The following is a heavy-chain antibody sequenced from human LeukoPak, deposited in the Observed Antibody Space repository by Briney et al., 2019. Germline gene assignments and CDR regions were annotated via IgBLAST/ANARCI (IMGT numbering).Heavy chain of an antibody. CDR2: IYYSGST. V-gene: IGHV4-39*02. D-gene: IGHD1-26*01. CDR3: ARDSGSYFYYYYYGMDV. CDR1: GGSISSSSYY. Sequence: RSSETLSLTCTVSGGSISSSSYYWGWIRQPPGKGLEWIGSIYYSGSTYYNPSLKSRVTISVDTSKNQFSLKLSSVTAADTAVYYCARDSGSYFYYYYYGMDVWGQGTTVTVSS. J-gene: IGHJ6*02.